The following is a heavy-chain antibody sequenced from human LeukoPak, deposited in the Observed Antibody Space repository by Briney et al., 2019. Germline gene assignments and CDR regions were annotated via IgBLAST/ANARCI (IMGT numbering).Heavy chain of an antibody. CDR2: ISYDGSNK. CDR3: ARGHLMVVVPAAMYGMDV. Sequence: GGSLRLFCAASGFTFSSYAMHWVRQAPGKGLEWVAVISYDGSNKYYADSVKGRFTISRDNSKNTLYLQMNSLRAEDTAVYYCARGHLMVVVPAAMYGMDVWGQGTTVTVSS. J-gene: IGHJ6*02. V-gene: IGHV3-30-3*01. CDR1: GFTFSSYA. D-gene: IGHD2-2*01.